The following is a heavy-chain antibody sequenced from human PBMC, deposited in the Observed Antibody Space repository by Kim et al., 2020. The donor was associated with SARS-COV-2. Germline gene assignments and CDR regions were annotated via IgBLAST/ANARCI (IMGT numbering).Heavy chain of an antibody. D-gene: IGHD6-13*01. J-gene: IGHJ4*02. Sequence: SETLSLTCAVYGGSFSGYYWSWIRQPPGKGLEWIGEINHSGSTNYNPSLKSRVTISVDTSKNQFSLKLSSVTAADTAVYYCASFPGAAAGFDYWGQGTLVTVSS. V-gene: IGHV4-34*01. CDR1: GGSFSGYY. CDR3: ASFPGAAAGFDY. CDR2: INHSGST.